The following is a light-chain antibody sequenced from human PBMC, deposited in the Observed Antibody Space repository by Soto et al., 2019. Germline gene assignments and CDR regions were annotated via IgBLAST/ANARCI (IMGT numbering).Light chain of an antibody. CDR1: SSNIGSNY. V-gene: IGLV1-47*01. CDR3: AAWDDSLSGHWV. CDR2: RNN. J-gene: IGLJ3*02. Sequence: QSVLTQPPSASGTPGQRVTISCSGSSSNIGSNYVYWYQQLPGTAPNLLIYRNNQRPSGVPDRFSGYKSGTSASLAISGLRSEDEADYYCAAWDDSLSGHWVFGGGTQLTVL.